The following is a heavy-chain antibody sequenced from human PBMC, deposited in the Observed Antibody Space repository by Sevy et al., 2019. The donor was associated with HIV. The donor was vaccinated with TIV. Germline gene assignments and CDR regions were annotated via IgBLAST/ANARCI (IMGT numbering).Heavy chain of an antibody. CDR1: RFTFSTYA. D-gene: IGHD5-18*01. CDR3: ARDGGAYTYGTGKY. CDR2: ISYDGNIK. Sequence: GGSLRLSCAASRFTFSTYAMHWVRQAPGKGLEWVSVISYDGNIKYYADSVKGRFTTTRDDSKNTLYLQMNSLRAEDTAVYYCARDGGAYTYGTGKYWGQGTLVTVSS. J-gene: IGHJ4*02. V-gene: IGHV3-30-3*01.